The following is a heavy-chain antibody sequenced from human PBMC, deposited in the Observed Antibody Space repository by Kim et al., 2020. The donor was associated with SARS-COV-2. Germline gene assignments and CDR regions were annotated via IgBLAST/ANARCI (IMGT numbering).Heavy chain of an antibody. CDR3: ARDGGYDYVWGSYRYTYYFDY. Sequence: GGSLRLSCAASGFTFSSYSMNWVRQAPGKGLEWVSSISSSSSYIYYADSVKGRFTISRDNAKNSLYLQMNSLRAEDTAVYYCARDGGYDYVWGSYRYTYYFDYSGQGTLVTVSS. J-gene: IGHJ4*02. CDR2: ISSSSSYI. D-gene: IGHD3-16*02. V-gene: IGHV3-21*01. CDR1: GFTFSSYS.